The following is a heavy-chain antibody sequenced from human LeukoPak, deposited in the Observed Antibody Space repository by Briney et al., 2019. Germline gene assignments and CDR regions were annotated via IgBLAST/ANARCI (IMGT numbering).Heavy chain of an antibody. Sequence: GGSLRLSCAASGFTFSSYGMHWVRQAPGKGLEWVAVISYDGSNKYYADSVKGRFTISRDNSKNTLYLQMNSLRAEDTAVYYCAKDRWFGDYFDYWGQGTLVTVSS. CDR3: AKDRWFGDYFDY. CDR1: GFTFSSYG. V-gene: IGHV3-30*18. D-gene: IGHD3-10*01. J-gene: IGHJ4*02. CDR2: ISYDGSNK.